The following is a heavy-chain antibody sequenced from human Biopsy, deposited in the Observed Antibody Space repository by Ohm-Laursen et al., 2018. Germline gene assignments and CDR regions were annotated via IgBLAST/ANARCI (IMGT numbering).Heavy chain of an antibody. V-gene: IGHV4-59*01. J-gene: IGHJ4*02. CDR3: ASLGRYCSGENCYGIDY. CDR1: DGSIDNYH. CDR2: ITYRGST. D-gene: IGHD2-15*01. Sequence: TLSLTCTVSDGSIDNYHWTWIRQAPGKTLEWIGSITYRGSTYYNPSLKSRVTVSIHTSRNQFSLKLTSVTAADTAVYYCASLGRYCSGENCYGIDYWGQGTLVTVSS.